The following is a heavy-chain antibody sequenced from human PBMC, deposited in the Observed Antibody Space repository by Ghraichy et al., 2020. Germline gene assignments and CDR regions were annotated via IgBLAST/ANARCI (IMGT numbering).Heavy chain of an antibody. D-gene: IGHD2-2*01. CDR3: AGLYCSTTSCFFDY. Sequence: SETLSLTCTVSGGYISSGFHFWSWIRQHPAKGLEWLGYIYYSGSTYYNPSLKSRVTISVDTSKNQFSLNLSSVTAADTAVYYCAGLYCSTTSCFFDYWGQGTLVTVSS. CDR2: IYYSGST. CDR1: GGYISSGFHF. V-gene: IGHV4-31*03. J-gene: IGHJ4*02.